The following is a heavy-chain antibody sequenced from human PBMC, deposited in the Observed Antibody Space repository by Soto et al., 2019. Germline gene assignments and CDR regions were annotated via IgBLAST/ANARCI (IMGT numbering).Heavy chain of an antibody. Sequence: EVQLLESGGGLIQPGGSLRLSCAASGFAFSRSAMAWVRQAPEKGLEWVSSICEGGGTTFYAGSVEGRFTISRDNSKNTLYLQMNSVRADDTAVYYCAKGGYRHAYDWGRGTLVTVSS. D-gene: IGHD3-16*01. J-gene: IGHJ4*02. CDR2: ICEGGGTT. V-gene: IGHV3-23*01. CDR1: GFAFSRSA. CDR3: AKGGYRHAYD.